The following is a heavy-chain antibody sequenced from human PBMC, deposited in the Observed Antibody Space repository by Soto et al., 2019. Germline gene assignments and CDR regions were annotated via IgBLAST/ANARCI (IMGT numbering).Heavy chain of an antibody. CDR1: GGTFSSYA. CDR2: IIPIFGTA. J-gene: IGHJ6*02. V-gene: IGHV1-69*06. CDR3: ASYYYDSSGTILGTTSYYYYGMGV. Sequence: SVKVSCKASGGTFSSYAISWVRQAPGQGLEWMGGIIPIFGTANYAQKFQGRVTITADKSTSTAYMELSSLRSEDTAVYYCASYYYDSSGTILGTTSYYYYGMGVWGQGTTVTVSS. D-gene: IGHD3-22*01.